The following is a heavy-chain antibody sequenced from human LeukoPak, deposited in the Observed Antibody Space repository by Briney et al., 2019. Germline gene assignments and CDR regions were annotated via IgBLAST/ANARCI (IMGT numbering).Heavy chain of an antibody. J-gene: IGHJ4*02. CDR3: ARGGTTLPFDC. Sequence: GGSLRLSCAASGFTFSSYWMHWVRQAPGKGLVWVSRINTDGSSTKYADSVKGRFTLSRDNAQNTLYLQINSLRAEDTAVYYCARGGTTLPFDCCGQGTLVTVSS. D-gene: IGHD4-11*01. CDR1: GFTFSSYW. V-gene: IGHV3-74*03. CDR2: INTDGSST.